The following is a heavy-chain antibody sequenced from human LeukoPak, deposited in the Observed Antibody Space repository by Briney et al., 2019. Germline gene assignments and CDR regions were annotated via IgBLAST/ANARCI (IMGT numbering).Heavy chain of an antibody. CDR1: GFTFSSYW. CDR3: ARDLGGVVPAAMYDY. J-gene: IGHJ4*02. V-gene: IGHV3-7*01. Sequence: PGGSLRLSCAASGFTFSSYWMSWVRQAPGKGLEWVANIKQDGSEKYYVDSVKGRFTISRDNAKNSLYLQMNSLRAEDTAVYYCARDLGGVVPAAMYDYWGQGTLVTVSS. D-gene: IGHD2-2*01. CDR2: IKQDGSEK.